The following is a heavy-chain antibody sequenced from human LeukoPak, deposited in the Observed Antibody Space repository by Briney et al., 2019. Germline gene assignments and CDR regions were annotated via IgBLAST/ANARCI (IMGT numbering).Heavy chain of an antibody. J-gene: IGHJ5*02. CDR3: ARHSAVYYYDSSVSRWFDP. CDR2: IYPGDSDT. V-gene: IGHV5-51*01. Sequence: GESLKISCKGSGYSFTSYWIGWVRQMPGKGLEWMGIIYPGDSDTRYSPSFQGQVTISADKSISTASLQWSSLKASDTAMYYCARHSAVYYYDSSVSRWFDPWGQGTLVTVSS. CDR1: GYSFTSYW. D-gene: IGHD3-22*01.